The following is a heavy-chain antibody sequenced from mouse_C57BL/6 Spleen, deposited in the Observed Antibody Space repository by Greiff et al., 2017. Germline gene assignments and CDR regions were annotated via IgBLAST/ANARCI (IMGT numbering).Heavy chain of an antibody. D-gene: IGHD2-2*01. Sequence: VKLMESGAELVRPGASVTLSCKASGYTFTDYDMHWVKQTPVHGLEWIGAIDPETGGTAYNQKFKGKAILTADKSSSTAYMELRSLSSENSAVYYFTRSLSMVANAMDYWGQGTSVTVSS. CDR1: GYTFTDYD. V-gene: IGHV1-15*01. CDR2: IDPETGGT. CDR3: TRSLSMVANAMDY. J-gene: IGHJ4*01.